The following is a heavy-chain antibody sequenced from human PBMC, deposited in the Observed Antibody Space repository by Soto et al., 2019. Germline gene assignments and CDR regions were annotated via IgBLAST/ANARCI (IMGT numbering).Heavy chain of an antibody. Sequence: SVKVSCKASGGTFSSYAISWVRQAPGQGLEWMGGIIPIFGTANYAQKFQGRVTITADESTSTAYMELSSLRSEDTAVYYCASQRVIVATTNYYYYGMDVWGQGTTVTVSS. D-gene: IGHD5-12*01. J-gene: IGHJ6*02. CDR3: ASQRVIVATTNYYYYGMDV. CDR1: GGTFSSYA. V-gene: IGHV1-69*13. CDR2: IIPIFGTA.